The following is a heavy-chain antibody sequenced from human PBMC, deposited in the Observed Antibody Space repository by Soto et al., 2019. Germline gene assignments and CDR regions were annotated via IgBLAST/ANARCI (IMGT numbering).Heavy chain of an antibody. CDR3: ARVNTTLVDHFDC. CDR1: GFSVSATS. V-gene: IGHV3-53*01. D-gene: IGHD5-18*01. J-gene: IGHJ4*02. CDR2: MHRGGTT. Sequence: GSLRLSCVVSGFSVSATSIFWVRQATGKGLEWVSLMHRGGTTDNADSVKGRFTTSRDKSKNTLYLHMNGLRAEDTAVYYCARVNTTLVDHFDCWGQGTLVTVSS.